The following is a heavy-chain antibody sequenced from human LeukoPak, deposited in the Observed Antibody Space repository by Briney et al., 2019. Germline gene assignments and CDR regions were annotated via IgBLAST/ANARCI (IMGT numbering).Heavy chain of an antibody. D-gene: IGHD6-19*01. CDR2: ISWNSGSI. Sequence: GGSLRLSCAASGFTFDDYGMSWVRQAPGKGLEWVSGISWNSGSIAYVDSVKGRFTISRDNAKNSLYLQMNSLRAEDTAVYYCARDSSGWSLKYYFDYWGQGTLVTVSS. J-gene: IGHJ4*02. V-gene: IGHV3-20*04. CDR1: GFTFDDYG. CDR3: ARDSSGWSLKYYFDY.